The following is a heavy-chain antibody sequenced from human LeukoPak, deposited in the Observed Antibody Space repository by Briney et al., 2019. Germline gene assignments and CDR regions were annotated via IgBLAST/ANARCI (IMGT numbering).Heavy chain of an antibody. CDR3: AKYREWLRFYYFDY. D-gene: IGHD5-12*01. CDR2: ISGSGGST. CDR1: GFTFSSYA. V-gene: IGHV3-23*01. J-gene: IGHJ4*02. Sequence: GGSLRLSCAASGFTFSSYAMSWVRQAPGKGLEWVPAISGSGGSTYYADSVKGRFTISRDNYKNTLYLQMNSLRAEDTAVYYCAKYREWLRFYYFDYWGQGTLVTVSS.